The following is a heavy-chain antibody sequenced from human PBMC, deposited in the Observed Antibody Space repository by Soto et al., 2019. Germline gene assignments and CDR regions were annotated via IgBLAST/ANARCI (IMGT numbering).Heavy chain of an antibody. CDR1: GFSFSAYA. Sequence: GGSLRLSCVASGFSFSAYAMSWVRQSPGKGFEWVSTISGSGRITDYADSVKGRFTTSKDTSTNTLYLHMNSLTADDTALYYCVKERIELWLIDYWGQGTLVTV. CDR3: VKERIELWLIDY. D-gene: IGHD3-16*01. J-gene: IGHJ4*02. CDR2: ISGSGRIT. V-gene: IGHV3-23*01.